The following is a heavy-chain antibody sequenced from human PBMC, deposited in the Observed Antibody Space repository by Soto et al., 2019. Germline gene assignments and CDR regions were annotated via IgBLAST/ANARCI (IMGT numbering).Heavy chain of an antibody. CDR3: AKGGDYAYFGMDV. V-gene: IGHV3-30*18. CDR2: ISYDGSNK. CDR1: GFTFSSYG. Sequence: HPGGSLRLSCAASGFTFSSYGMHWVRQAPGKGLEWVAVISYDGSNKYYADSVKGRFTISRDNSKNTLYLQMNSLRAEDTAVYYCAKGGDYAYFGMDVWGQGTTVTVSS. J-gene: IGHJ6*02.